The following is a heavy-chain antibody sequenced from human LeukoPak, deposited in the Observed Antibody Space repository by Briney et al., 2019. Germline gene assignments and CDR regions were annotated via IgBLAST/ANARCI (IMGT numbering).Heavy chain of an antibody. D-gene: IGHD4-17*01. CDR1: GFTFSSYE. CDR2: ISYDGSNK. Sequence: GGSLRLSCAASGFTFSSYEMNWVRQAPGKGLEWVAVISYDGSNKYYADSVKGRFTISRDNSKNTLYLQMNSLRAEDTAVYYCAKDDSATVTSIDYWGQGTLVTVSS. CDR3: AKDDSATVTSIDY. J-gene: IGHJ4*02. V-gene: IGHV3-30*18.